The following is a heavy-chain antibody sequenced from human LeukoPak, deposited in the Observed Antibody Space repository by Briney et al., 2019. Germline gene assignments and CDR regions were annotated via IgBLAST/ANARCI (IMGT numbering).Heavy chain of an antibody. CDR3: AKDRASGSGSYSYRGFDY. CDR1: GFTFSNYA. Sequence: PGGSLRLSCAASGFTFSNYAMSWVRQAPGRGLEWVSAISGSGDYTNYADSVKGRFTISRDNSKNTLYPQMNSLRAEDTAVYYCAKDRASGSGSYSYRGFDYWGQGTLVTVSS. J-gene: IGHJ4*02. D-gene: IGHD6-19*01. V-gene: IGHV3-23*01. CDR2: ISGSGDYT.